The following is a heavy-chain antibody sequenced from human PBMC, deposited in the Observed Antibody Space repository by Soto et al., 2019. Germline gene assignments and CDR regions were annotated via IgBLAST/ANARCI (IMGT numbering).Heavy chain of an antibody. CDR3: ARDQITGLFDY. CDR1: GGSFTGYS. D-gene: IGHD2-8*02. J-gene: IGHJ4*02. V-gene: IGHV4-34*01. Sequence: SETLSLTCAVYGGSFTGYSWTWIRQPPGKGLEWIGQINHSGSTNYNTSLKSRVTISVDTSKNQFSLKLTSVTAADTAVYYCARDQITGLFDYWGQGTLLTVSS. CDR2: INHSGST.